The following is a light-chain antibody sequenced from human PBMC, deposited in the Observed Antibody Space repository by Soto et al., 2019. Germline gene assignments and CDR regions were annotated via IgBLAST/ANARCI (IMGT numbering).Light chain of an antibody. CDR3: QQYNSYWT. J-gene: IGKJ1*01. CDR1: QSIRTW. CDR2: KAS. Sequence: SVTITCRASQSIRTWLAWYQQKPGSAPKLLIYKASTLDSGVPSRFSGNGSGTDFALTINNVQPEDCATYYCQQYNSYWTFGLGTKVDIK. V-gene: IGKV1-5*03.